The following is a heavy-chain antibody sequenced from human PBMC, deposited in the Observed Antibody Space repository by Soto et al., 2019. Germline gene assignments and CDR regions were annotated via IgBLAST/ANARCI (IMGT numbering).Heavy chain of an antibody. CDR1: GGTFSSYA. V-gene: IGHV1-69*13. J-gene: IGHJ5*02. CDR3: ARDPGYCSGGSCYYSWYDP. D-gene: IGHD2-15*01. Sequence: GASVKVSCKASGGTFSSYAISWVRQAPGQGLEWMGGIIPIFGTANYAQKFQGRVTITADESTSTAYMELSSLRSEDTAVYYCARDPGYCSGGSCYYSWYDPWGQGTLVTDSS. CDR2: IIPIFGTA.